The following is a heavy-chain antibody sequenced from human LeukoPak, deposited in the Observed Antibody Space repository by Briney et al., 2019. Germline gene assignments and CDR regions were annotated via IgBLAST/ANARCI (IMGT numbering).Heavy chain of an antibody. V-gene: IGHV4-39*07. CDR3: VRGGTVTRSDVAMDV. Sequence: SETLSLTCTVSGGSISSSSYYWGWIRQPPGKGLEWIGSIYYSGSTYYNPSLKSRVTISVDTSKNQVSLRLSSVIAADTAVYYCVRGGTVTRSDVAMDVWGQGTTVTVSS. CDR2: IYYSGST. CDR1: GGSISSSSYY. D-gene: IGHD4-17*01. J-gene: IGHJ6*02.